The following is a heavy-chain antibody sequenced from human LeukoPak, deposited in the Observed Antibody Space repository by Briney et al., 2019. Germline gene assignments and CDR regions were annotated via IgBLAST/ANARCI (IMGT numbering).Heavy chain of an antibody. CDR3: ARGIYGDYTNFDY. V-gene: IGHV3-20*04. J-gene: IGHJ4*02. CDR2: INWNGGST. Sequence: GGSLRLSCAASGFTFSNYSMNWVRQAPGKGLEWVSGINWNGGSTGYADSVKGRFTISRDNAKNSLYLQMNSLRAEDTALYYCARGIYGDYTNFDYWGQGTLVTVSS. D-gene: IGHD4-17*01. CDR1: GFTFSNYS.